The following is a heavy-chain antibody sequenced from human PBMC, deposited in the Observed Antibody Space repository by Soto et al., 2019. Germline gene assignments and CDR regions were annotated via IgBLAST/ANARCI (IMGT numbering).Heavy chain of an antibody. D-gene: IGHD1-26*01. CDR1: GGSISSATYY. CDR3: ARVPSYSTSSFAS. J-gene: IGHJ4*02. Sequence: SETLSLTCTVSGGSISSATYYWSWIRQHPGKGLEWIGYMYYSGSTYYNPSLKSRVTMSIDTSENQFSLRLSSVTAADTAIYYCARVPSYSTSSFASWGQGTLGTGAS. V-gene: IGHV4-31*03. CDR2: MYYSGST.